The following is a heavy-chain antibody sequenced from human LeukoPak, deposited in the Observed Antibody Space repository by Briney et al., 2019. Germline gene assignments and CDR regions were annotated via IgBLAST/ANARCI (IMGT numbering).Heavy chain of an antibody. D-gene: IGHD1-26*01. Sequence: SETLSLTCTVSGASISSHYWSWIRQPPGKGLEWIGYISYSGSTNYNPSLKSRVTISVDTSRNQVSLKLNSVTAADTAMYYCARVGGGSYSYFDYWGQGTLVTVSS. CDR1: GASISSHY. CDR2: ISYSGST. J-gene: IGHJ4*02. V-gene: IGHV4-59*11. CDR3: ARVGGGSYSYFDY.